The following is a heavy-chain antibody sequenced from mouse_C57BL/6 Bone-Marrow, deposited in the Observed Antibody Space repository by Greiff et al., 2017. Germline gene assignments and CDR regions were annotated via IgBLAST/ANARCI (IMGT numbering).Heavy chain of an antibody. CDR3: ARRETSWYFDV. J-gene: IGHJ1*03. CDR1: GFTFSSYG. Sequence: EVKLQESGGDLVKPGGSLKLSCAASGFTFSSYGMSWVRQTPDKRLEWVATISSGGSYTYYPDSVKGRFTISRDNAKNTLHLQMSSLKSEDTAMYYCARRETSWYFDVWGTGTTATVST. CDR2: ISSGGSYT. V-gene: IGHV5-6*02.